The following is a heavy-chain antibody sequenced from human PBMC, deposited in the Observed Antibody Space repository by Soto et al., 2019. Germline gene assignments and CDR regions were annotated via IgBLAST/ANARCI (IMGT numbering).Heavy chain of an antibody. CDR3: TTMGYCSCNSCYAVLDS. Sequence: EVQLVESGGGLVKPGGSLRLSCAASGFTFTNAWMTWVRQAPGKGLEWVGRIRSKTDGGTADFAAPVKGRFTISRDDSKHTLYLEMCSLKTEDTAVYPCTTMGYCSCNSCYAVLDSWGQGTLVTVSS. CDR1: GFTFTNAW. J-gene: IGHJ4*02. D-gene: IGHD2-2*01. V-gene: IGHV3-15*01. CDR2: IRSKTDGGTA.